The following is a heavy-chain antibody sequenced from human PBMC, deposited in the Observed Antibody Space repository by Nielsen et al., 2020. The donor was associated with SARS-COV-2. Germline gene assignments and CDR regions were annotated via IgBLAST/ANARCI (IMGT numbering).Heavy chain of an antibody. D-gene: IGHD7-27*01. V-gene: IGHV4-34*01. CDR1: GGSFSGYY. Sequence: SETLSLTCAVYGGSFSGYYWSWIRQPPGKGLEWIGEINHSGSTNYNPSLKSRVTISVDTSKNQFSLKLSSVTAADTAVYYCASRGTGDYFYGMDVWGQGTTVTVSS. CDR3: ASRGTGDYFYGMDV. CDR2: INHSGST. J-gene: IGHJ6*02.